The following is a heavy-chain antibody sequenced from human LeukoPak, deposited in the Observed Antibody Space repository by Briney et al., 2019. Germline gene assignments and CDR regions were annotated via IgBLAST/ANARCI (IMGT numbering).Heavy chain of an antibody. Sequence: PGGSLRLSCAAPGFTFSSYAMSWVRQAPGKGLEWVSAISGSGGSTYYADSVKGRFTISRDNPKNTLYLQMNSLRAEDTAVYYCAKDRTYYDSSGYSDYWGQGTLVTVSS. CDR1: GFTFSSYA. J-gene: IGHJ4*02. CDR2: ISGSGGST. V-gene: IGHV3-23*01. CDR3: AKDRTYYDSSGYSDY. D-gene: IGHD3-22*01.